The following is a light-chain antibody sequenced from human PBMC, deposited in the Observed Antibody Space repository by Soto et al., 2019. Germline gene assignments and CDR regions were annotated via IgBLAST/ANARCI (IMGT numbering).Light chain of an antibody. CDR2: GNS. CDR1: SSNIGAGYD. Sequence: QAVVTQPPSVSGAPGQRVTISCTGSSSNIGAGYDVHWYRQLPGTAPKLLIYGNSNRPSGVPDRFSGSKSGTSASLAITGLQAEDEADYYCQSYDSSLSEGVFGTGTQLTVL. CDR3: QSYDSSLSEGV. V-gene: IGLV1-40*01. J-gene: IGLJ1*01.